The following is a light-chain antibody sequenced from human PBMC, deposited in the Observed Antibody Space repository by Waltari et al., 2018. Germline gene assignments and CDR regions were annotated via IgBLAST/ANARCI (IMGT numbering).Light chain of an antibody. CDR1: TSDVGSYDL. CDR3: CSYAGRGTYV. J-gene: IGLJ1*01. V-gene: IGLV2-23*02. Sequence: QSALTQPASVSGTPGQSNTISCSGTTSDVGSYDLVSWYQQHPGEAPKLLMCEVFKRPPDTSSRFSGAKSGSTASLTISGLQPEDEADYYCCSYAGRGTYVFGSGTKVTVL. CDR2: EVF.